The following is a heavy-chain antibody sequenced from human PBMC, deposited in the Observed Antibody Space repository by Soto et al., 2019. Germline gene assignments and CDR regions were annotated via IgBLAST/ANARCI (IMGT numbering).Heavy chain of an antibody. J-gene: IGHJ6*02. CDR1: GFTFTSSA. CDR3: AADKLLWFVELLPYYYYGMDV. CDR2: IVVGSGNT. Sequence: QMQLVQSGPEVKKPGTSVKVSCKASGFTFTSSAVQWVRQARGQRLEWIGWIVVGSGNTNYAQKFQERVTITRDMSTSTAYMELSSLRSEDTAVYYCAADKLLWFVELLPYYYYGMDVWGQGTTVTVSS. V-gene: IGHV1-58*01. D-gene: IGHD3-10*01.